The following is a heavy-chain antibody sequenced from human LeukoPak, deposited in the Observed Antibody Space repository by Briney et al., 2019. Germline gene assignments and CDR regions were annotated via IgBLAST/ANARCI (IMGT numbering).Heavy chain of an antibody. CDR1: GYSFTNYW. J-gene: IGHJ4*02. CDR2: IYPGDSDT. CDR3: ARHSSGWYGPGDY. Sequence: GESLKISYKGAGYSFTNYWIGWVRRLPGKSLEWMGIIYPGDSDTRYSPSFQGQVTISADKSISTAYLQWSSLKASDTAMYYCARHSSGWYGPGDYWGEGTLVTVSS. D-gene: IGHD6-19*01. V-gene: IGHV5-51*01.